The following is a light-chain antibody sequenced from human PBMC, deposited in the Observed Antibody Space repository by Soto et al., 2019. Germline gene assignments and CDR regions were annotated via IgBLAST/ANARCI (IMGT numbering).Light chain of an antibody. J-gene: IGLJ2*01. Sequence: QSALTQPPSAAGSPGQSGTISCTGTSSDVGGYNYVSWYQQHPGKAPKLMIYEVSKRRSGVPDRFSGSKSGNTASLTVSGLQAEDEADYYCCSYAGSNNLVFGGGTKVTVL. CDR1: SSDVGGYNY. V-gene: IGLV2-8*01. CDR3: CSYAGSNNLV. CDR2: EVS.